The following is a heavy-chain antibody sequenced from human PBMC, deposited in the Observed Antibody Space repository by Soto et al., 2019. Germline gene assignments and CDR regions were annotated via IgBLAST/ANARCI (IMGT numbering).Heavy chain of an antibody. CDR1: GFSLSTSGVG. V-gene: IGHV2-5*02. Sequence: QITLKESGPTLVKPTQTLTLTCTFSGFSLSTSGVGVGWMRQPPGKDLEWLALIYWDDDKRYSPSLKSRLTITKDTSKNQGVRTMTNMAPVDTATYYYAHSQPYGAPRRWFDPWGQGTLVTDSS. CDR2: IYWDDDK. J-gene: IGHJ5*02. CDR3: AHSQPYGAPRRWFDP. D-gene: IGHD1-26*01.